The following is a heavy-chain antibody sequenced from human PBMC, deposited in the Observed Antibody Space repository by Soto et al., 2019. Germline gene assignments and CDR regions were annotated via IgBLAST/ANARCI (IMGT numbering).Heavy chain of an antibody. Sequence: GGSLRLSCAASGFTFSSYGMHWVRQAPGKGLEWVAVIWYDGSNKYYADSVKGRFTISRDNSKNTLYLQMNSLRAEDTAVYYCARDREGSLAFYYYYGMDVWGQGTTVTVSS. CDR1: GFTFSSYG. J-gene: IGHJ6*02. D-gene: IGHD6-13*01. CDR3: ARDREGSLAFYYYYGMDV. CDR2: IWYDGSNK. V-gene: IGHV3-33*01.